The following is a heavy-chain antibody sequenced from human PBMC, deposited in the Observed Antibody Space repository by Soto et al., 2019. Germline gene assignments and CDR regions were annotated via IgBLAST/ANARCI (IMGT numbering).Heavy chain of an antibody. V-gene: IGHV3-15*01. J-gene: IGHJ4*02. CDR1: GFTFSNAW. CDR3: TTVTVVDVHADH. CDR2: IKSKADGGTA. Sequence: GGSLRLSCAVSGFTFSNAWMRWVRQAPGKGLEWVGRIKSKADGGTADYPAPVKGRFTISRDDSENTLYLQMNSLKTEDTAVYYCTTVTVVDVHADHWGQGTLVTVSS. D-gene: IGHD2-15*01.